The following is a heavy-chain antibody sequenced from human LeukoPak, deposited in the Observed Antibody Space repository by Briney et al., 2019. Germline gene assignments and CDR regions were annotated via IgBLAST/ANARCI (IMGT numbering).Heavy chain of an antibody. J-gene: IGHJ4*02. CDR1: GYTFSSFS. V-gene: IGHV3-7*01. Sequence: GGSLRLSCVASGYTFSSFSINWVRQAPGKGLEWVANIKQDGSEKYYVDSVKGRFTISRDNAKNSLYLQMNSLRAEDTAVYYCARDRGYSFHWGQGTLVTVSS. CDR3: ARDRGYSFH. CDR2: IKQDGSEK. D-gene: IGHD5-18*01.